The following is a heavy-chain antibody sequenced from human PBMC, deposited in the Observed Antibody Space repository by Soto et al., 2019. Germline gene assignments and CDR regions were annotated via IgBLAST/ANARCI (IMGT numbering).Heavy chain of an antibody. CDR1: GFTFSSYA. CDR2: ISYDGSDK. CDR3: ASTLIRGVITTYFDY. D-gene: IGHD3-10*01. Sequence: QVQLVESGRGVVQPGRSLRLSCAASGFTFSSYAMHWVRQAPGKGLEWVAVISYDGSDKYYADSVKGRFTISRDNSKNTRYLQMNSLRVEDTAVYYCASTLIRGVITTYFDYGGQGTLVTVSS. V-gene: IGHV3-30-3*01. J-gene: IGHJ4*02.